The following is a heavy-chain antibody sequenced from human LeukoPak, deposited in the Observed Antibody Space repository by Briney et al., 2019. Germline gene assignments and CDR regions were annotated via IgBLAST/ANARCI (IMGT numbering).Heavy chain of an antibody. Sequence: GGSLRLSCAASGFTFSSYWMSWVRQAPGKGLEWVAFISYDGARKYFADSVKGRFTISRDNSQNTVYLQMNSLRPEDTALYYCARYCSSTSCYHFDYWGQGTLVTVSS. J-gene: IGHJ4*02. D-gene: IGHD2-2*01. CDR2: ISYDGARK. V-gene: IGHV3-30-3*01. CDR1: GFTFSSYW. CDR3: ARYCSSTSCYHFDY.